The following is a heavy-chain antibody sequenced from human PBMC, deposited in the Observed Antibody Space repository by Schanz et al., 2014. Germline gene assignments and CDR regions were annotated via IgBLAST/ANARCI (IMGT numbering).Heavy chain of an antibody. CDR1: GFTFSTYA. CDR2: ISSSGSYI. Sequence: VQLLDSGGGLVQPGGSLRLSCAASGFTFSTYAMNWVRQAPGKGLEWVSSISSSGSYIHYADSVKGRFTISRDNAKNTLYLQMNSLRAEDTAVYYCAKDLLYGAPMPLNHLDYWGQGTLVTVSS. J-gene: IGHJ4*02. V-gene: IGHV3-21*04. D-gene: IGHD2-2*01. CDR3: AKDLLYGAPMPLNHLDY.